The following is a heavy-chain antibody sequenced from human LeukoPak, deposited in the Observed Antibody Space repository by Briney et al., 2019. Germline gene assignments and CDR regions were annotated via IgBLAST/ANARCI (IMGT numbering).Heavy chain of an antibody. J-gene: IGHJ4*02. CDR3: ARVPAVAGTYYFDY. D-gene: IGHD6-19*01. CDR2: IYYSGST. V-gene: IGHV4-39*02. CDR1: GASISRSYY. Sequence: SQTLSLTRTVSGASISRSYYWGWIRQPPGKGLEWIGSIYYSGSTYYNPSLKSRVTISVDTSKKLFSLKLSSVTAADTAVYYCARVPAVAGTYYFDYWGQGTLVTVSS.